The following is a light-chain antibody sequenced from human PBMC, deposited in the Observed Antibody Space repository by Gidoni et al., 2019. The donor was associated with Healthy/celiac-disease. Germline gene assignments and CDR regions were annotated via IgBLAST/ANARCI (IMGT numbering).Light chain of an antibody. J-gene: IGKJ2*01. Sequence: DIQMTQSPATLSASVGDRVTITCRASQSISSWLAWYQQKPGKAPKLLLYKASSLESGVPSRFSGSVSGTEFTLTISSLQPDDFATYYCQQYTSLYTFGQGTKLEIK. CDR2: KAS. CDR1: QSISSW. V-gene: IGKV1-5*03. CDR3: QQYTSLYT.